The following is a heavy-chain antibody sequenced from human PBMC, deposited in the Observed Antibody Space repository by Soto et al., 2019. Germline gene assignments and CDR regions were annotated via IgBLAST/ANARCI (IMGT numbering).Heavy chain of an antibody. J-gene: IGHJ6*02. D-gene: IGHD3-3*01. V-gene: IGHV4-31*03. CDR3: AREGTPTYDFWSGYGYYYGMDV. CDR2: IYYSGST. CDR1: GGSISSGGYY. Sequence: PSETLSLTCTVSGGSISSGGYYWSWIRQHPGKGLEWIGYIYYSGSTYYNLSLKSRVTISVDTSKNQFSLKLSSVTAADTAVYYCAREGTPTYDFWSGYGYYYGMDVWGQGTTVTVPS.